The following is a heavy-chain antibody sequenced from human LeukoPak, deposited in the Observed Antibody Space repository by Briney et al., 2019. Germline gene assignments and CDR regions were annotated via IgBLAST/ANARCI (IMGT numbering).Heavy chain of an antibody. CDR1: GFTFSSYA. D-gene: IGHD6-6*01. CDR2: IYSGGST. CDR3: ARDSGTLAARDDY. Sequence: GGSLRLSCAASGFTFSSYAMSWVRQAPGKGLEWVSVIYSGGSTYYADSVKGRFTISRDNSKNTLYLQMNSLRAEDTAVYYCARDSGTLAARDDYWGQGTLVTVSS. J-gene: IGHJ4*02. V-gene: IGHV3-53*01.